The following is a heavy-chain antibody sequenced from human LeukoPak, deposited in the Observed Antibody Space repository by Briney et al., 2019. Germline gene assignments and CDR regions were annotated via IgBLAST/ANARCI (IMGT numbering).Heavy chain of an antibody. CDR2: ISYDGSNE. Sequence: GKSLRLSCAASGFTFSSYGMHWVRQAPGKGLEWVAVISYDGSNEYYADSVKGRFTISGDNSKNTLYLQMNSLRAEDTAVYYCAKDLWVYVRGVINHFDYWGQGTLVTVSS. CDR3: AKDLWVYVRGVINHFDY. D-gene: IGHD3-10*01. V-gene: IGHV3-30*18. CDR1: GFTFSSYG. J-gene: IGHJ4*02.